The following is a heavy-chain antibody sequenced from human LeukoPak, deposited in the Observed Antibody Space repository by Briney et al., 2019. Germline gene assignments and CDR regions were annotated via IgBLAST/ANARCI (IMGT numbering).Heavy chain of an antibody. CDR1: GFTFDDYA. Sequence: AGGSLRLSCAASGFTFDDYAMHWVRQAPGKGLEWVSGISWNSGSIGYADSVKGRFTISRDNAQNSLYLQMNSLRAEDTALYYCAKGRDKYQLLSKNWFDPWGQGTLVTVSS. V-gene: IGHV3-9*01. J-gene: IGHJ5*02. CDR2: ISWNSGSI. CDR3: AKGRDKYQLLSKNWFDP. D-gene: IGHD2-2*01.